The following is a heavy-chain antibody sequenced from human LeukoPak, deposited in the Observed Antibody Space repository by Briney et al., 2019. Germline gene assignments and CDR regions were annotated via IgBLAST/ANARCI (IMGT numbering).Heavy chain of an antibody. CDR2: INSNRGDT. CDR3: ASRRRGGYGLDV. Sequence: ASVRVSRKASGYTFTDYYIYAVRQAPGQGLEWMGLINSNRGDTEYAQTLQGRVNMTRHTSISTFYMDLVGLTSDDTAVYSGASRRRGGYGLDVWDQGTTVTVSS. J-gene: IGHJ6*02. V-gene: IGHV1-2*06. D-gene: IGHD1-14*01. CDR1: GYTFTDYY.